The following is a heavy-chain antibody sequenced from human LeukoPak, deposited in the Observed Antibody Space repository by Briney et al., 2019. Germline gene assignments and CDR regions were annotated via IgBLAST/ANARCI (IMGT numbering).Heavy chain of an antibody. D-gene: IGHD6-19*01. Sequence: GASVKVSCKASGGTFSSYAISWVRQAPGQGLEWMGGIIPIFGTANYAQKFQGRVTITADESTSTAYMELSSLRSEDTAVYYCARELGQWLARTYYYYGMDVWGQGTTVTVSS. V-gene: IGHV1-69*13. CDR1: GGTFSSYA. CDR2: IIPIFGTA. J-gene: IGHJ6*02. CDR3: ARELGQWLARTYYYYGMDV.